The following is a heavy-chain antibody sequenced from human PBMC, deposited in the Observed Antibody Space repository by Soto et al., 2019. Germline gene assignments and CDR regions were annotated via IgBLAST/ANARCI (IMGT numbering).Heavy chain of an antibody. V-gene: IGHV1-58*02. J-gene: IGHJ6*01. CDR3: SADRPDIGVGWWV. CDR1: GSGFISSG. Sequence: ASVKVSCKASGSGFISSGIQWVRQAHGQRLEWIGWIVVASGQTNYAQNFRGRVAITRDTSTATAYIELTGLTSEDTAVYFCSADRPDIGVGWWVWGQGTTVTVSS. D-gene: IGHD2-15*01. CDR2: IVVASGQT.